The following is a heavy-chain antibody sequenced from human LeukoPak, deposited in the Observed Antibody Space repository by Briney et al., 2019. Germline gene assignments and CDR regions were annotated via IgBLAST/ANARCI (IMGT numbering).Heavy chain of an antibody. J-gene: IGHJ3*02. D-gene: IGHD2-21*02. V-gene: IGHV3-21*04. Sequence: GGSLRLSCAASGFTFSSYSMNWVRQAPGKGLEWVSSISSSSSYIYYADSVKGRFTISRDNAKNSLYLQMNSLRAEDTALYYCARGGPAYCGGDCYHAFDIWGQGTMVTVSS. CDR1: GFTFSSYS. CDR2: ISSSSSYI. CDR3: ARGGPAYCGGDCYHAFDI.